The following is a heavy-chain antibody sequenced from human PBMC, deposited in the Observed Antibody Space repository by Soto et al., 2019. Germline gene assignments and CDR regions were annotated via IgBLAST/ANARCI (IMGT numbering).Heavy chain of an antibody. CDR3: ARGSFNDRSFGFDC. V-gene: IGHV4-59*01. D-gene: IGHD3-10*01. CDR2: IYSSGYT. CDR1: NGSISSYY. J-gene: IGHJ4*02. Sequence: SETLSLTCTVSNGSISSYYWNWIRQPPGKGLEWIGYIYSSGYTNYNASPKTRVTMSVDTSKNQFSLKLSSVSAADTAVYYCARGSFNDRSFGFDCWGQGALVTVSS.